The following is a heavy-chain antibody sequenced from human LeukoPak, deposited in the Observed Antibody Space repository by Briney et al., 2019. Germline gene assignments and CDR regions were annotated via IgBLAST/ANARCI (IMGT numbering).Heavy chain of an antibody. Sequence: GGSLRLSCAASGFTLSSYAMSWVRQAPGKGLEWVSSISASGGSTNYADSVKGRFTISRDNSKNTLYLQMNSLRAEDTAVYYCAKDLRSSQVIDYWGQGTLVTVSS. CDR1: GFTLSSYA. V-gene: IGHV3-23*01. CDR3: AKDLRSSQVIDY. J-gene: IGHJ4*02. CDR2: ISASGGST. D-gene: IGHD6-13*01.